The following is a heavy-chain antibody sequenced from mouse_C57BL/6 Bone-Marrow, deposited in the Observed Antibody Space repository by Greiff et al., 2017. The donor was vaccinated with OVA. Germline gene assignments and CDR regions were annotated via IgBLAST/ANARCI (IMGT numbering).Heavy chain of an antibody. Sequence: EVKLMESGPGLVKPSQSLSLTCSVTGYSITSGYYWNWIRQFPGNKLEWMGYISYDGSNNYNPSLKNRISITRDTSKNQFFLKLNSVTTEDTATYYCARGRGYFDYWGQGTTLTVSS. CDR2: ISYDGSN. V-gene: IGHV3-6*01. CDR1: GYSITSGYY. CDR3: ARGRGYFDY. J-gene: IGHJ2*01.